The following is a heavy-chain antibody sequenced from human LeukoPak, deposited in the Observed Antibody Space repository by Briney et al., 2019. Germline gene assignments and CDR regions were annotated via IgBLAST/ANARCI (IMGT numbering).Heavy chain of an antibody. D-gene: IGHD2-2*01. CDR1: GGSISSGSYY. CDR2: IYTSGST. CDR3: AGEGYQYYFDY. V-gene: IGHV4-61*02. J-gene: IGHJ4*02. Sequence: SETLSLTCTVSGGSISSGSYYWSWIRQPAGKGLEWIGRIYTSGSTNYNPSLKSRVTISVDTSKNQFSLKLSSVTAADTAVYYCAGEGYQYYFDYWGQGTLVTVSS.